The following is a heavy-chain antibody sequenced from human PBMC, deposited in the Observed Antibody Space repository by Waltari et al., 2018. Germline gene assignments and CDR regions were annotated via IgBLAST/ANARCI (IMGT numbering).Heavy chain of an antibody. CDR1: GGSISSGCYY. CDR3: AGGGDSLQRGAPDDY. D-gene: IGHD2-21*01. J-gene: IGHJ4*02. CDR2: IYHSGGT. Sequence: QVQLQESGPGLVKPSQTLSLPCTVSGGSISSGCYYWSWIRQHPGQGLEWIGYIYHSGGTYYNTSLKSRGTITVDKSKNQFSRKLSSVAAADAAVYYCAGGGDSLQRGAPDDYWGQGTLVTVSS. V-gene: IGHV4-31*09.